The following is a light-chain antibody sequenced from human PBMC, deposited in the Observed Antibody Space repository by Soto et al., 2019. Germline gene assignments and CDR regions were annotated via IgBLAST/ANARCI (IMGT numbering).Light chain of an antibody. V-gene: IGKV3-15*01. CDR1: QSVSSN. CDR3: QQYNNWPPGT. J-gene: IGKJ1*01. Sequence: EIVMTQSPATLSVSPEERATLSCRASQSVSSNLAWYQQKPGQAPRLLIYGASTRATGIPARFSGSGSGTEFTLTISSLQSEEFAVYYCQQYNNWPPGTFGQGT. CDR2: GAS.